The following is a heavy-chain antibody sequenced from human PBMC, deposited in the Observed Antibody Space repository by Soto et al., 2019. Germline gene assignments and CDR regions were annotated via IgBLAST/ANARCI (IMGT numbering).Heavy chain of an antibody. CDR1: GYTFSSYV. CDR2: ISPYNGNT. V-gene: IGHV1-18*04. J-gene: IGHJ4*02. CDR3: AREGGVWGSFRYFDY. D-gene: IGHD3-16*02. Sequence: QVQLVQSGVEVQKPGASVKVSCKASGYTFSSYVINWLRQAPGQGLEWMGWISPYNGNTNYGQNLQGRVTMTTDTSTSIGDMELRSLRSDDTAVYYCAREGGVWGSFRYFDYWGQGTLVTVSP.